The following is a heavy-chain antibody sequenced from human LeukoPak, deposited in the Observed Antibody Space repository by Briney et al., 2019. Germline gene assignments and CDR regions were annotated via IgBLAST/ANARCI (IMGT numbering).Heavy chain of an antibody. CDR2: ISGSGGST. CDR1: GLTFSSYA. CDR3: AKDSSSSPYYYYGMDV. Sequence: SGGSLRLSCAASGLTFSSYAMSWVRQAPGKGLEWVSAISGSGGSTYYADSVKGRFTISRDNSKNTLYLQMNSLRAEDTAVYYCAKDSSSSPYYYYGMDVWGQGTTVTVSS. J-gene: IGHJ6*02. V-gene: IGHV3-23*01. D-gene: IGHD6-6*01.